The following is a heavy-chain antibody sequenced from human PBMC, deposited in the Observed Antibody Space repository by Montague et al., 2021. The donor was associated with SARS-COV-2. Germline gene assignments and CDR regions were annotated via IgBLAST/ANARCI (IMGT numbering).Heavy chain of an antibody. CDR3: ARSLFYYDPRGYPSGGRWFDP. V-gene: IGHV4-34*01. CDR1: GLAFGDYA. J-gene: IGHJ5*02. Sequence: LSFAASGLAFGDYAMSWVRQPPGKGLEWIGEINHTGSTKHNPSLKSRVTISVDTSKNQFSLRLTSLTAADTAMYYCARSLFYYDPRGYPSGGRWFDPWGQGTLVIVSS. D-gene: IGHD3-22*01. CDR2: INHTGST.